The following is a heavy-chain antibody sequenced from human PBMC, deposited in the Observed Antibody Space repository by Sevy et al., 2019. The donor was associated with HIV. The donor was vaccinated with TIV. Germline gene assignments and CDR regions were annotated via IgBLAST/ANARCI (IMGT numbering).Heavy chain of an antibody. V-gene: IGHV1-69*13. CDR3: ARAGHYYDSSSYYLDI. Sequence: ASVKVSCKASGGTFSSYAISWVRQAPGQGLEWMGGIIPIFGTANYAQKFQGRVAITGDESTGKAYMELSSLRSDDTAGYYCARAGHYYDSSSYYLDIWGQGTMVTVSS. D-gene: IGHD3-22*01. CDR2: IIPIFGTA. J-gene: IGHJ3*02. CDR1: GGTFSSYA.